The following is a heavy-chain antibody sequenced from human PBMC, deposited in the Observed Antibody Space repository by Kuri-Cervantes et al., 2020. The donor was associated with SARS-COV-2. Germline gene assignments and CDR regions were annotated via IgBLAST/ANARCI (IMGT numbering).Heavy chain of an antibody. Sequence: ESLKISCTVSGGSISSYYWSWIRQPAGKGLEWIGRIYYSGSTYYNPSLKSRVTISVDTSKNQFSLKLSSVTAADTAVYYCARQQNDYGDGWFDPWGQGTLVTVSS. CDR1: GGSISSYY. D-gene: IGHD4-17*01. CDR2: IYYSGST. CDR3: ARQQNDYGDGWFDP. J-gene: IGHJ5*02. V-gene: IGHV4-59*05.